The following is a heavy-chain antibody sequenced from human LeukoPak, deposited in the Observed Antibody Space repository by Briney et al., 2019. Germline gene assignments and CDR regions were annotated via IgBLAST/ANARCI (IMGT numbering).Heavy chain of an antibody. Sequence: SETLSLTCTVSGGSVSSGSYYWSWIRQPPGKGLEWIGYIYYSGSTNYNPSLKSRVTISVDTSKNQFSLKLSSVTAADTAVYYCALQNPYYYDSSGYYYVEHWGQGTLVTVSS. CDR1: GGSVSSGSYY. J-gene: IGHJ1*01. V-gene: IGHV4-61*01. CDR2: IYYSGST. D-gene: IGHD3-22*01. CDR3: ALQNPYYYDSSGYYYVEH.